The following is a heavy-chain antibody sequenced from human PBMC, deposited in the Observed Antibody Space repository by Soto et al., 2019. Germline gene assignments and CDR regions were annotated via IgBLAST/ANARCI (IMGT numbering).Heavy chain of an antibody. J-gene: IGHJ4*02. Sequence: EVQLVESGGGLVKPGGSLRLSCAASGFTFSSYSMNWVRQAPGKGLEWVSSISSGSTYIYYADSVKGRFTISRDNAKNSLYLQMNSLRAEDTAVYYCARGRARDGDTSGYYGYYFDYWGQGTLVTVSS. D-gene: IGHD3-22*01. CDR2: ISSGSTYI. CDR3: ARGRARDGDTSGYYGYYFDY. V-gene: IGHV3-21*01. CDR1: GFTFSSYS.